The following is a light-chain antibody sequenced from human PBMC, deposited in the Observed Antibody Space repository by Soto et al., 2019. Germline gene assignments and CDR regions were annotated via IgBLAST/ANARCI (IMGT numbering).Light chain of an antibody. J-gene: IGLJ1*01. CDR1: SSDVGGYNS. Sequence: QSVLTQPRSVSGSPGQSVTISCTGTSSDVGGYNSVSWYQQHPGKAPKLMIHDVSERPSGVPDRFSGSKSGNTASLTISGVRAEDEADYYCCSFAGYTYVFGTGTKLTVL. CDR3: CSFAGYTYV. CDR2: DVS. V-gene: IGLV2-11*01.